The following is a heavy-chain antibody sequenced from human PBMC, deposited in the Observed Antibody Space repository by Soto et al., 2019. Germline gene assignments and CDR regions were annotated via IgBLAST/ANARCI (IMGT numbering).Heavy chain of an antibody. CDR3: ARASMNDILTGALYFFDY. CDR1: GGSISSYY. J-gene: IGHJ4*02. CDR2: IYYSGST. D-gene: IGHD3-9*01. Sequence: PSETLSLTCTVSGGSISSYYWSWIRQPPGKGLEWIGYIYYSGSTNYNPSLKSRVTISVDTSKNQFSLKLSSVTAADTAVYYCARASMNDILTGALYFFDYWGQGTLVTVSS. V-gene: IGHV4-59*01.